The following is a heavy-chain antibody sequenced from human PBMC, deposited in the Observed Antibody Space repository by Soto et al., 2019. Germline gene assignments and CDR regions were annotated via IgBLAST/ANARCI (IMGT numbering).Heavy chain of an antibody. CDR3: ASFYGDYGGEDAFDI. V-gene: IGHV4-59*08. J-gene: IGHJ3*02. CDR2: IYYSGST. D-gene: IGHD4-17*01. Sequence: QVQLQESGPGLVKPSETLSLTCTVSGGSISSYYWSWIRQPPGKGLEWIGYIYYSGSTNYNPSLKSHVTISVDTSKNQFSLKLSSVTAADTAVYYCASFYGDYGGEDAFDIWGQGTMVTVSS. CDR1: GGSISSYY.